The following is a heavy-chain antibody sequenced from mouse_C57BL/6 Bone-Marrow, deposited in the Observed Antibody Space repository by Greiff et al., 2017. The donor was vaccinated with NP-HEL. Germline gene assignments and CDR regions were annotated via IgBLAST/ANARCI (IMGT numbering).Heavy chain of an antibody. CDR1: GFTFSDFY. V-gene: IGHV7-1*01. CDR3: ARDAGYGSSFDY. Sequence: EVMLVESGGGLVQSGRSLRLSCATSGFTFSDFYMEWVRQAPGKGLEWIAASRNKANDYTTEYSASVKGRFIVSRDTSQSILYLQMNALRAEDTAIYYCARDAGYGSSFDYWGQGTSVTVSS. J-gene: IGHJ4*01. D-gene: IGHD1-1*01. CDR2: SRNKANDYTT.